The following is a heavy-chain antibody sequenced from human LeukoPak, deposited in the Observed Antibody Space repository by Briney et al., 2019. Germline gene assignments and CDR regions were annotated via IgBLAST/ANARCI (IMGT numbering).Heavy chain of an antibody. CDR1: GFTFSSYS. V-gene: IGHV3-21*01. CDR3: ARDIGRAVAGTSIDY. CDR2: ISSSSSYI. Sequence: PGGSLRLSCAASGFTFSSYSMNWVRQAPGKGLEWVSSISSSSSYIYYADSVKGRFTISRDNAKNSLYLQMNSLRAEDTAVYYCARDIGRAVAGTSIDYWGQGTLVTVSS. D-gene: IGHD6-19*01. J-gene: IGHJ4*02.